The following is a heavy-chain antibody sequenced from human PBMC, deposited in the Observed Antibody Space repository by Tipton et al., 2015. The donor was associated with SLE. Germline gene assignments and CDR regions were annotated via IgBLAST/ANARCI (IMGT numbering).Heavy chain of an antibody. Sequence: TLSLTCTVSGGSISSSSYYWGWIRQPPGKGLEWLGTIYHSGTTYYNPSLKSRLTLSIDTSKNQLSLKLSSVTAADTAVYYCVRLELPATKADYWGPGTLVTVSS. J-gene: IGHJ4*02. CDR3: VRLELPATKADY. CDR1: GGSISSSSYY. V-gene: IGHV4-39*07. D-gene: IGHD5-24*01. CDR2: IYHSGTT.